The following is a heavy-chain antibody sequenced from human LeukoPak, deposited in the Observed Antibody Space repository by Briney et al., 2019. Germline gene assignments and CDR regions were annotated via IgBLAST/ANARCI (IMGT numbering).Heavy chain of an antibody. J-gene: IGHJ4*02. CDR3: ARGDRYYDILTGYYPTLFDY. Sequence: SETLSLTCTVSGGSISSYYWSWIRQPPGKGLEWIGYIYYSGSTNYNPSLKSRVTISVDTSKNQFSLKLSSATAADTAVYYCARGDRYYDILTGYYPTLFDYWGQGTLVTVSS. D-gene: IGHD3-9*01. CDR1: GGSISSYY. V-gene: IGHV4-59*01. CDR2: IYYSGST.